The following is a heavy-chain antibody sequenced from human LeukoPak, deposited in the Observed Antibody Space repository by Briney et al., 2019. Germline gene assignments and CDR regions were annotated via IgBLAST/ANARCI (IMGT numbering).Heavy chain of an antibody. CDR2: INPNSGGT. CDR1: GYTFTGYY. CDR3: ARWDPTYEIAAAGTTNYY. D-gene: IGHD6-13*01. Sequence: GASVKVSCKASGYTFTGYYMHWVRQAPGQGLEWMGWINPNSGGTNYAQKFQGRVTMTRDTSITTAYMGLSRLTSDDTAVYYCARWDPTYEIAAAGTTNYYWGQGTLVTVSS. J-gene: IGHJ4*02. V-gene: IGHV1-2*02.